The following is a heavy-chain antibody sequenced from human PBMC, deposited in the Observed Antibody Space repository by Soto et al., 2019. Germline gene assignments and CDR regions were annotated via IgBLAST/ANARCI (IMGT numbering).Heavy chain of an antibody. Sequence: QVQLQESGPGLVKPSQTMSLTCTVSGDSVSSDGHYWNWIRQHPGKGLGWIGYSCYSGKTAYNPYLQSRLSISRDTSKNPVSLRLSSVTAADTAVYYCARDAGGYWYFDHWGRGTLVTVSS. D-gene: IGHD2-15*01. CDR3: ARDAGGYWYFDH. J-gene: IGHJ2*01. V-gene: IGHV4-31*03. CDR2: SCYSGKT. CDR1: GDSVSSDGHY.